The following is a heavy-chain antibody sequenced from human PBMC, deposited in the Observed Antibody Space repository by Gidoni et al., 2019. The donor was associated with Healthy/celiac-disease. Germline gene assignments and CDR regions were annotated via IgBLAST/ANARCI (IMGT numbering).Heavy chain of an antibody. J-gene: IGHJ4*02. Sequence: QVQLVQSGAEVKKPGYSVQVSCKASGGPFSSYAISWVRQAPGQGLEWMGGIIPIFSTANYAQKFQGRVTITADESTSTAYMELSSLRSEDTAVYYCARAGWERDGYNYDGGYWGQGTLVTVSS. CDR3: ARAGWERDGYNYDGGY. D-gene: IGHD5-12*01. CDR2: IIPIFSTA. V-gene: IGHV1-69*01. CDR1: GGPFSSYA.